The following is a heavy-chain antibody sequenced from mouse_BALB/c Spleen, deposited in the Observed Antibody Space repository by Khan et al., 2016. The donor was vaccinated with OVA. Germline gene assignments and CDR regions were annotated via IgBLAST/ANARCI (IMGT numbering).Heavy chain of an antibody. CDR3: ARADYYGAWFAY. CDR1: GFSLTTYG. CDR2: IWAGGST. D-gene: IGHD1-1*01. Sequence: QVQLKESGPGLVAPSQSLSITCTVSGFSLTTYGVHWVRQPPGKGLEWLGVIWAGGSTNYNSALMSRLSIRKDNSQSPAFLTMNSMQTDDTAMDYCARADYYGAWFAYWGQGTLVTVSA. V-gene: IGHV2-9*02. J-gene: IGHJ3*01.